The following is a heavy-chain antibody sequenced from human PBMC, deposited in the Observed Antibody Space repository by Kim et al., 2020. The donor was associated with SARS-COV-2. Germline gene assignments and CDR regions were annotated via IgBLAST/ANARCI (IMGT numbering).Heavy chain of an antibody. Sequence: ASVKVSCKASGYTFSGYYIHWVRQAPGQGLEWMGWINPNSGGTNYAQNFQGRVTMTRDTSISTAYMELSRLRSDDTAVYYCARGRAAVAVFWFDPWGQGTLVTVSS. CDR2: INPNSGGT. CDR1: GYTFSGYY. V-gene: IGHV1-2*02. J-gene: IGHJ5*02. CDR3: ARGRAAVAVFWFDP. D-gene: IGHD6-19*01.